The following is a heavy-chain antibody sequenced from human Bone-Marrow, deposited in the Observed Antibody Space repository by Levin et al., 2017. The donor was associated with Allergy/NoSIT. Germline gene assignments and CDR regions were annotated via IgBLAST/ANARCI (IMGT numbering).Heavy chain of an antibody. CDR3: ATSPTSGNFFYYGLDL. CDR2: MNPSIGKT. J-gene: IGHJ6*02. CDR1: GYTFTDFD. Sequence: ASVKVSCKAYGYTFTDFDINWVRQGSGQGLEWMGWMNPSIGKTGFAQKFQGRVTMTSDNSRDTAYMELSGLTSDDTAVYYCATSPTSGNFFYYGLDLWGQGTTVTVSS. D-gene: IGHD1-26*01. V-gene: IGHV1-8*01.